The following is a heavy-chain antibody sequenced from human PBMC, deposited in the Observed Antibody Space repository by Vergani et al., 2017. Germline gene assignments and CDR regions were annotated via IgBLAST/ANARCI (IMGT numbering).Heavy chain of an antibody. J-gene: IGHJ4*02. CDR1: GFTFSSYW. V-gene: IGHV3-7*01. Sequence: EVQLVESGGGLVQPGGSLRLSCAASGFTFSSYWMSWFRQAPGKGLEWVANIKQDGSEKYYVDSVKGRFTISGDNAKNSLYLQMNSLRAEDTAVYYCARDAVWKQQLVPIDYWGQGTLVTVSS. CDR3: ARDAVWKQQLVPIDY. CDR2: IKQDGSEK. D-gene: IGHD6-13*01.